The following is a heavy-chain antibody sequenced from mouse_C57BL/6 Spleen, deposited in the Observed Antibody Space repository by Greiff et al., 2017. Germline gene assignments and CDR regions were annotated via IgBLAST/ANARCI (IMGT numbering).Heavy chain of an antibody. CDR2: INPNNGGT. V-gene: IGHV1-26*01. J-gene: IGHJ2*01. D-gene: IGHD1-1*01. CDR3: ARLDGSSYLEDYFDY. Sequence: EVKLVESGPELVKPGASVKISCKASGYTFTDYYMNWVKQSHGKSLEWIGDINPNNGGTSYNQKFKGKATLTVDKSSSTAYMELRSLTSEDSAVYYCARLDGSSYLEDYFDYWGQGTTLTVSS. CDR1: GYTFTDYY.